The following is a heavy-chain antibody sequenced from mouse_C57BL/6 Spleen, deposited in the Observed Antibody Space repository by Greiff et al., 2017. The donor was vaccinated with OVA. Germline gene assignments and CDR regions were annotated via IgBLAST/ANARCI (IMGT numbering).Heavy chain of an antibody. CDR2: IHPNSGST. J-gene: IGHJ2*01. CDR3: AREDYGSSYAFDY. D-gene: IGHD1-1*01. CDR1: GYTFTSYW. Sequence: VQLQQSGAELVKPGASVKLSCKASGYTFTSYWMHWVKQRPGQGLEWIGMIHPNSGSTNYNEKFKSKATLTVDKSSSTAYMQLSSLTSKDSAVYYCAREDYGSSYAFDYWGQGTTLTVSS. V-gene: IGHV1-64*01.